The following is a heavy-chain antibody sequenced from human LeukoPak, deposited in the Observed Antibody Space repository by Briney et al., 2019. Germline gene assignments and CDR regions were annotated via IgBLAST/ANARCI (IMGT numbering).Heavy chain of an antibody. CDR3: ARLEGYCSSTSCYRVPL. J-gene: IGHJ4*02. V-gene: IGHV4-59*01. CDR2: IYYSGST. D-gene: IGHD2-2*02. CDR1: GGSISSYY. Sequence: SETLSLTCTVSGGSISSYYWSWIRQPPGKGLEWIGYIYYSGSTNYNPSLKSRVTISVDTSKNQFSLKLSSVTAADTAVYYCARLEGYCSSTSCYRVPLWGQGTLVTVSS.